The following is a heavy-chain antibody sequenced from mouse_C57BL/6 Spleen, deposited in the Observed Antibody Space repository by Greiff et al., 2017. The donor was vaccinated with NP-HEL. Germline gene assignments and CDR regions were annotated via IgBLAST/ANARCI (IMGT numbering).Heavy chain of an antibody. D-gene: IGHD1-1*01. CDR3: ARGDYYGSLYFDY. CDR2: ISSGSSTI. Sequence: EVKLMESGGGLVKPGGSLKLSCAASGFTFSDYGMHWVRQAPEKGLEWVAYISSGSSTIYYADTVKGRFTISRDNAKNTLFLQMTSLRSEDTSMYYCARGDYYGSLYFDYWGQGTTLTVSS. V-gene: IGHV5-17*01. J-gene: IGHJ2*01. CDR1: GFTFSDYG.